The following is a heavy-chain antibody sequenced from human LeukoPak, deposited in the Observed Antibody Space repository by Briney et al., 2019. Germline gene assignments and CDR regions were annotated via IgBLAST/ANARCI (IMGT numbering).Heavy chain of an antibody. Sequence: GGSLRLSCAASGFTFSSYGMHWVRQAPGKGLEWVAFIRYDGTNKYYADSVKGRFTISRDNSKNTLYLQMNSLRVEDTAVYYCAKGEGYDWGTYGMDVWGQGTTVTVSS. J-gene: IGHJ6*02. D-gene: IGHD3-16*01. V-gene: IGHV3-30*02. CDR1: GFTFSSYG. CDR3: AKGEGYDWGTYGMDV. CDR2: IRYDGTNK.